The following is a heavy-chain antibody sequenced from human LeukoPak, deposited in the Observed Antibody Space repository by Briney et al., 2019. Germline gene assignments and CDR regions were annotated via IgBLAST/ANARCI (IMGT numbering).Heavy chain of an antibody. CDR2: INPSGGST. J-gene: IGHJ4*02. CDR3: ARDLGNWNGDY. Sequence: ASVKVPCKASGYTFTSYYMHWVRQAPGQGLEWVGIINPSGGSTSYAQKFQGRVTMTRDTSTSTVYMELSSLRSEDTAVYYCARDLGNWNGDYWGQGTLVTVSS. V-gene: IGHV1-46*01. D-gene: IGHD1-20*01. CDR1: GYTFTSYY.